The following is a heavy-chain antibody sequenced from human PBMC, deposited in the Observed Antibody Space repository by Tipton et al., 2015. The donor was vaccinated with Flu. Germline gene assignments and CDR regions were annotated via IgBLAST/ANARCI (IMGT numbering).Heavy chain of an antibody. CDR1: GFTFSSYE. D-gene: IGHD6-19*01. CDR2: ISSSGNTI. Sequence: SLRLSCAASGFTFSSYEMNWVRQAPGKGLEWLSYISSSGNTISYADSVRGRFTISRDNTKNSLYLQMNSLRAEDTAVYYCARVDLFGSGWPTAFDIWGQGTMVTVSS. J-gene: IGHJ3*02. V-gene: IGHV3-48*03. CDR3: ARVDLFGSGWPTAFDI.